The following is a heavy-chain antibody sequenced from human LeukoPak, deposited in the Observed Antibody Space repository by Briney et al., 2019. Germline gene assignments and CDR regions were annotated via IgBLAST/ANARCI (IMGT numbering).Heavy chain of an antibody. CDR1: GFTFSHYG. CDR3: AREGHYDILTGYSPVEYYFYYMDV. V-gene: IGHV3-30*04. CDR2: ISSDGVEK. D-gene: IGHD3-9*01. J-gene: IGHJ6*03. Sequence: PGGSLRLSCEASGFTFSHYGIHWVRQTPGKGLEWVAAISSDGVEKHYADSVKGRFTISRDNSKSTLYLQMNSLRAADTALYYCAREGHYDILTGYSPVEYYFYYMDVWGKGTTVTVSS.